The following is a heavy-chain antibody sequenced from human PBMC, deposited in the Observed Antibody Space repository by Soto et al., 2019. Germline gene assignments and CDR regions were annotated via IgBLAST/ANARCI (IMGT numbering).Heavy chain of an antibody. V-gene: IGHV1-18*01. D-gene: IGHD6-13*01. CDR2: INPYNGNT. J-gene: IGHJ4*02. CDR1: GYTFTSYS. CDR3: ARDLAAAGPFDY. Sequence: QVQLVQSGAEVKKPGASVKVSCKASGYTFTSYSISWVRQAPGQGLEWMGWINPYNGNTNYAQKLQGRVTMTTDTSTSTAYMELRSLRSDDTPVYYCARDLAAAGPFDYWGQGTLVTVSS.